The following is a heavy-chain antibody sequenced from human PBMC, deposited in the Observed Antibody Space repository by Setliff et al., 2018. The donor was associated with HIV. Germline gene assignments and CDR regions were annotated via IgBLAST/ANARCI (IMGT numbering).Heavy chain of an antibody. D-gene: IGHD6-19*01. Sequence: PSETLSLTCAVSGGSISSSNWWSWVRQPPGKGLEWIGEIYHSGSTYYNPSLKSRVTISVDTSKNQFSLKLTSVTAADTAVYYCARQSRQAVAGTRNFDYWGQGTLVTVSS. J-gene: IGHJ4*02. CDR3: ARQSRQAVAGTRNFDY. CDR1: GGSISSSNW. CDR2: IYHSGST. V-gene: IGHV4-4*02.